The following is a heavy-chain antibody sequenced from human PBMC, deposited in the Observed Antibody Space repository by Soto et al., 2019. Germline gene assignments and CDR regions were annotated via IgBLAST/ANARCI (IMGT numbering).Heavy chain of an antibody. V-gene: IGHV4-34*01. D-gene: IGHD2-2*01. CDR1: GGSFSGYY. CDR2: INHSRST. CDR3: ARGFPSLVVPAAGFDP. J-gene: IGHJ5*02. Sequence: SETLSLTCAVYGGSFSGYYWSWIRQPPGKGLEWIGEINHSRSTNYNPSLKSRVTISVDTSKNQFSLKLSSVTAADTAVYYCARGFPSLVVPAAGFDPWGQGTLVTVSS.